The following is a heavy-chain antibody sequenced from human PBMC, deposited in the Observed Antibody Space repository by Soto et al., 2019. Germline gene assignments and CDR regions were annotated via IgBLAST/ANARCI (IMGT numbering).Heavy chain of an antibody. D-gene: IGHD4-17*01. J-gene: IGHJ4*02. CDR2: ISGSGGTT. Sequence: EVQLLESGGDLIQRGGSLRLSCAAFGFIFDNYAMTWVRQAPGKGLEWVSVISGSGGTTEYADSVKGRFTISRDNFKNTVYLQMNSLRAEDTAIYYCAKVGRMTTVVSHFDYWGRGALVTVSS. CDR3: AKVGRMTTVVSHFDY. CDR1: GFIFDNYA. V-gene: IGHV3-23*01.